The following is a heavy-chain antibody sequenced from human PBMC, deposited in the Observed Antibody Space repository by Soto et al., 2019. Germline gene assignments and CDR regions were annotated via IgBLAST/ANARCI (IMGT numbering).Heavy chain of an antibody. CDR2: IQGSGST. CDR1: DASTTHSACL. Sequence: SKPISHNRTVTDASTTHSACLWSWVRQPPGKGLEWIGYIQGSGSTYYNPSLKSRVSISVDTSKNQFSLKLTSVTAADTAICYCACPTIFDLDVWGQAT. V-gene: IGHV4-30-4*01. CDR3: ACPTIFDLDV. J-gene: IGHJ6*02. D-gene: IGHD3-10*02.